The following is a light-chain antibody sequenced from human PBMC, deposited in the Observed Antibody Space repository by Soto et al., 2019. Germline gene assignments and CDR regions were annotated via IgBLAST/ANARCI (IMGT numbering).Light chain of an antibody. J-gene: IGKJ4*01. CDR1: QSVSSSY. V-gene: IGKV3-20*01. Sequence: EIALTQSPGTLSLSPRERATLSCRASQSVSSSYLAWYQQKPGQAPRLLIYGASSRATGIPDRFSGSGSGTDFTLTISRLEPEDFAVYYCQQDGSSPFGGGTKVDIK. CDR2: GAS. CDR3: QQDGSSP.